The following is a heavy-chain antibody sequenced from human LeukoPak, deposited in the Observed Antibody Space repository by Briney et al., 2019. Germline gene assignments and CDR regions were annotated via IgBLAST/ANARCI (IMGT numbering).Heavy chain of an antibody. CDR1: AYSFPSYW. J-gene: IGHJ4*02. D-gene: IGHD2-15*01. CDR3: ARLVVVAALIDY. Sequence: GQSLKISCKGSAYSFPSYWIGWVRQMPGKGREWMGIIYPGDSDTRYSPSFQGQVTISADKSISTAYLQWSSLKASDTAMYYCARLVVVAALIDYWGQGTLVTVS. CDR2: IYPGDSDT. V-gene: IGHV5-51*01.